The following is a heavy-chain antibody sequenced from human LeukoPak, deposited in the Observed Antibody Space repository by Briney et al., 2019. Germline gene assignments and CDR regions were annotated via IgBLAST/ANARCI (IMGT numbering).Heavy chain of an antibody. CDR3: ARVKKDYYDSSGSYGMDV. V-gene: IGHV4-4*07. CDR1: GGSISSYY. J-gene: IGHJ6*02. D-gene: IGHD3-22*01. CDR2: IYTSGST. Sequence: SETLSLTCTVSGGSISSYYWSWIRQPAGKGLEWIRRIYTSGSTNYNPSLKSRVTMSVDTSKNQFSLKLSSVTAADTAVYYCARVKKDYYDSSGSYGMDVWGQGTTVTVSS.